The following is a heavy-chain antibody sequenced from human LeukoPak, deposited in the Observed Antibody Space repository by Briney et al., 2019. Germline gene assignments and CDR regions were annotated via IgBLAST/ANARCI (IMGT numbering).Heavy chain of an antibody. J-gene: IGHJ4*02. CDR1: GHTFTSYY. Sequence: ASGHTFTSYYMHWVRQAPGKGLEWVSAISGSGGSTYYADSVKGRFTISRDNSKNTLYLQMNSLRAEDTAVYYCAKRPPYDYGDSWGQGTLVTVSS. D-gene: IGHD3-16*01. CDR2: ISGSGGST. V-gene: IGHV3-23*01. CDR3: AKRPPYDYGDS.